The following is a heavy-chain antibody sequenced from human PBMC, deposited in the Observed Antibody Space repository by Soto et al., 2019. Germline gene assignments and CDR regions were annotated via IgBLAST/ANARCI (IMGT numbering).Heavy chain of an antibody. D-gene: IGHD6-6*01. J-gene: IGHJ4*02. V-gene: IGHV1-2*02. Sequence: ASVKVSCKASGYTFTGYNMHWVRQAPGQGLEWMGWINPNSGGTNYAQKFQGRVTMTRDTSISTAYMELSGLRSDDTAVYYCARDPSSGTSIAALDGFDYWGQGTLVTVSS. CDR2: INPNSGGT. CDR3: ARDPSSGTSIAALDGFDY. CDR1: GYTFTGYN.